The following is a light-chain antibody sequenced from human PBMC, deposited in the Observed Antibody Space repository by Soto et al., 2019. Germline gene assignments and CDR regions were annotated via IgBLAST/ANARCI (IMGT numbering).Light chain of an antibody. V-gene: IGLV2-14*03. Sequence: QSALTQPASVSGSPGQSITISCAGTSSDVGGYNFVSWYQQHPGKAPKLMIYDVSNRPSGVPDRFSGSKSGNTASLTISGLQAEDESDYFCCSYAGSNTWVFGGGTKLTVL. CDR3: CSYAGSNTWV. CDR1: SSDVGGYNF. J-gene: IGLJ3*02. CDR2: DVS.